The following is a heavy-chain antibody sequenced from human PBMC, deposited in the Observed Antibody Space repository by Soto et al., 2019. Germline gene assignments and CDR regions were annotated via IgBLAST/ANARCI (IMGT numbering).Heavy chain of an antibody. Sequence: PSETLSLTCTVSGGSLSSSNYYWAWISHPPGKGLEWIGSFYYSGSTNYNPSLKSRVTISVDTSKNQFSLKLSSVTSADTAVYYWPRHLIYEYDDYRALKFDYLGQGTLVTVSS. V-gene: IGHV4-39*01. J-gene: IGHJ4*02. CDR3: PRHLIYEYDDYRALKFDY. CDR2: FYYSGST. CDR1: GGSLSSSNYY. D-gene: IGHD4-17*01.